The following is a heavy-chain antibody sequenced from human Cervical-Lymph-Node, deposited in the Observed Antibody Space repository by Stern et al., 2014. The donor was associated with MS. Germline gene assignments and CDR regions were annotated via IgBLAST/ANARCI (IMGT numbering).Heavy chain of an antibody. D-gene: IGHD2-8*02. CDR2: INYTGRT. CDR1: GGSFSDYY. V-gene: IGHV4-34*01. J-gene: IGHJ1*01. CDR3: ARGIGGTNWWSHGEYFQL. Sequence: QVQLQQWGAGLLKPSETLSLTCDIHGGSFSDYYWSWFRQSPGRGLEWIGDINYTGRTTYHPSFKRRVTVSADMSKNQFSLKLTSVTATDTAVYYCARGIGGTNWWSHGEYFQLWGRGTLVTVSS.